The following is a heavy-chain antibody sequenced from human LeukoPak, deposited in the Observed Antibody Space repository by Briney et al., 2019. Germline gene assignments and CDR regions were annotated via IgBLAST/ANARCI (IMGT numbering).Heavy chain of an antibody. CDR3: ARLSLYNTQDY. J-gene: IGHJ4*02. CDR1: GGYISSSSYY. D-gene: IGHD5-24*01. V-gene: IGHV4-39*01. CDR2: IYYSGST. Sequence: SETLSLTCTISGGYISSSSYYWGWIRQPPGKGLEWIGSIYYSGSTYYNPSLKSRVTISVDTSKNQFSLKLSSVTAADTAVYYCARLSLYNTQDYWGQGTLVTVSS.